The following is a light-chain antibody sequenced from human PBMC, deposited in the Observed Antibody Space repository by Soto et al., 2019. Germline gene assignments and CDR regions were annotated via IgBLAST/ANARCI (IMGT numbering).Light chain of an antibody. Sequence: AIRMTQSASSFSASTGDRVTITCRASQGISSYLAWYQQKPGKAPKLLIYAASSLESGVPSRFSGSGSGTEFTLTISSLQPEDFATYYCQQANSFPFTFGQGTRLEI. CDR3: QQANSFPFT. CDR2: AAS. CDR1: QGISSY. V-gene: IGKV1-8*01. J-gene: IGKJ5*01.